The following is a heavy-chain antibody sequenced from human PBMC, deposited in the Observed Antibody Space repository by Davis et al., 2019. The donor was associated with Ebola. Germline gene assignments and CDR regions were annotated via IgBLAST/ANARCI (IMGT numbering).Heavy chain of an antibody. CDR3: ARDRVCSGATCYAYFDF. V-gene: IGHV1-2*04. J-gene: IGHJ4*02. CDR1: GYTFTGYY. CDR2: IHPSSGDT. D-gene: IGHD2-15*01. Sequence: ASVPVSCMASGYTFTGYYIHWVRQPPRQGLEWMGWIHPSSGDTKYSQQFQGWVTMTRDTPISTAYMELNRLTSDDTAVYYCARDRVCSGATCYAYFDFWGQGTLVTVSS.